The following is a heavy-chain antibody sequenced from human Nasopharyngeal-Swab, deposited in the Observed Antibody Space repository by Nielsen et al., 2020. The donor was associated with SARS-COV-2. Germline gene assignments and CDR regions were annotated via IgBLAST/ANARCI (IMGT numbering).Heavy chain of an antibody. CDR3: ARVGKVAVAAARGYYYYGMDV. J-gene: IGHJ6*02. D-gene: IGHD6-19*01. CDR2: IKQDGSEK. CDR1: GLTFSSYW. Sequence: GESLKISCAASGLTFSSYWMSWVRQAPGKGLEWVANIKQDGSEKYYVDSVKGRFTISRDNAKNSLYLQMNSLRAEDTAVYYCARVGKVAVAAARGYYYYGMDVWGQGTTVTVSS. V-gene: IGHV3-7*01.